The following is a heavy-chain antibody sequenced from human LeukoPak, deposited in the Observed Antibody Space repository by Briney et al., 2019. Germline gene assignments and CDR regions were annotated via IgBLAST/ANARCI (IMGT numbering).Heavy chain of an antibody. CDR2: ISTSSSYI. J-gene: IGHJ4*02. CDR3: ARHAADGHNYYFDY. Sequence: GGSLRLSCAASGFTFSSHSMNWVRQAPGKGLEWVSSISTSSSYIYYADSVKGRFTISRDNAKNSLYLQMNSLRAEDTAVYYCARHAADGHNYYFDYWGQGTLVTVSS. CDR1: GFTFSSHS. D-gene: IGHD1-1*01. V-gene: IGHV3-21*01.